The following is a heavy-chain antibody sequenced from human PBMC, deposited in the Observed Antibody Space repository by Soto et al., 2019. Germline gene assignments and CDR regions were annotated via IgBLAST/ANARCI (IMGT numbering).Heavy chain of an antibody. Sequence: PGESLKISCKGSGYSFTSYWIGWVRQTPGKGLEWMGIIYPGDSDTRYSPSFQGQVTISADKSISTAYLQWSSLKASDTAMYYCATRNPQADSSGYFPDAFDIWGQGTMVTVSS. CDR2: IYPGDSDT. D-gene: IGHD3-22*01. V-gene: IGHV5-51*01. CDR1: GYSFTSYW. J-gene: IGHJ3*02. CDR3: ATRNPQADSSGYFPDAFDI.